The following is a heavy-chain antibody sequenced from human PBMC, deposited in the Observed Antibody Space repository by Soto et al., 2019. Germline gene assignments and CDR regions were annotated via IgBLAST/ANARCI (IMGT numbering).Heavy chain of an antibody. CDR2: ISGSGGST. J-gene: IGHJ3*02. D-gene: IGHD2-8*01. CDR1: GFTFSSYA. V-gene: IGHV3-23*01. CDR3: AKGYIVLMVYAYDAFDI. Sequence: GGSLRLSCAASGFTFSSYAMSWVRQAPGKGLEWVSAISGSGGSTYYADSVKGRFTISRDNSKNTLYLQMNSLRAEDTAVYYCAKGYIVLMVYAYDAFDIWGQGTMVTVSS.